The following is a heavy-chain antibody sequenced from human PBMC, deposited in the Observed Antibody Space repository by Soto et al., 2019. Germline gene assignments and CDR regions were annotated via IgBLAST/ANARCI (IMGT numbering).Heavy chain of an antibody. CDR3: ASRRTTVTSFRYYYGMDV. V-gene: IGHV1-69*13. D-gene: IGHD4-4*01. Sequence: SVKVSGKASGGTFSIYAISWVLQAPLQGLEWMGGIIPIFGTTNYAQKFQGRVTITADESTSTAYMELSSLRSEDTAVYYCASRRTTVTSFRYYYGMDVWGQGTTVTVSS. CDR2: IIPIFGTT. CDR1: GGTFSIYA. J-gene: IGHJ6*02.